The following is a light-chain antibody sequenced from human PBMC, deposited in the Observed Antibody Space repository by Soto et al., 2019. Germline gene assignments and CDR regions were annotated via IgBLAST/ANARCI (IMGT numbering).Light chain of an antibody. J-gene: IGKJ3*01. V-gene: IGKV1-5*01. Sequence: DLQMTQSPSTLSASVGYRFTITCGAGQNIRSRLAWFQQNPVKAPKLXXYGGSPLASGVPSTFSXSRXGTXFTXXVSSLQPEDFATYYCQHFDDYPFTFGPGTKVDIK. CDR2: GGS. CDR1: QNIRSR. CDR3: QHFDDYPFT.